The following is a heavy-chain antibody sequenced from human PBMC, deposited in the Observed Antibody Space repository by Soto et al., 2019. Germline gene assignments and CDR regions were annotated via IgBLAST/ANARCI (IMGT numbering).Heavy chain of an antibody. CDR2: VYHSGIT. D-gene: IGHD3-10*01. CDR1: GGSITSHY. Sequence: WETLSLTCTVSGGSITSHYWTWIRQSPGKGPEWIGYVYHSGITNYNPSLKSRVTISLDTSKNQFSLKLSSVTAADTAVYYCARECYYGSGPRYWGQGPLVTVSS. J-gene: IGHJ4*02. CDR3: ARECYYGSGPRY. V-gene: IGHV4-59*11.